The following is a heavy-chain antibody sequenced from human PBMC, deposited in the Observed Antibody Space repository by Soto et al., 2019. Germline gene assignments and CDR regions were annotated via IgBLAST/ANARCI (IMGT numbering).Heavy chain of an antibody. CDR3: ATGDAWGALLAY. V-gene: IGHV4-31*03. CDR2: IYFSGST. D-gene: IGHD2-21*02. CDR1: GASINSGGYY. J-gene: IGHJ4*02. Sequence: QVQLQESGPGLVKPSQTLSLTCTVSGASINSGGYYWSWVRQLPGEGLEWIGYIYFSGSTYYNPSLESRVTISLDTSQNQFSLKLTSVSAADTAMYFCATGDAWGALLAYWGQGTLVTVSS.